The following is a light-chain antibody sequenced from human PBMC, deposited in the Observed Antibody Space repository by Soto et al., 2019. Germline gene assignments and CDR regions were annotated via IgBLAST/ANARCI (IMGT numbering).Light chain of an antibody. V-gene: IGLV1-44*01. CDR1: TSNIGRNI. CDR2: GNN. J-gene: IGLJ1*01. Sequence: QSVLTQPPSASGTPGQRVNISCSGSTSNIGRNIVNWYQQLPGTAPKVLIYGNNQRPSGVPDRFSGSKSGTSASLAISGLQSEDESDYYCAAWDDSLNGYVFGTGTKVTVL. CDR3: AAWDDSLNGYV.